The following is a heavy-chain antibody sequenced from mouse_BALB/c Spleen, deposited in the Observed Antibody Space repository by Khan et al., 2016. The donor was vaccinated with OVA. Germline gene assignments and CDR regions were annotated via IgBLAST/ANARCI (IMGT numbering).Heavy chain of an antibody. CDR2: IYPGDGST. CDR3: ARGGLRGVALDY. Sequence: LKQSGPELVKPGTLVKISCQASGYTFTSYDINWVKQRPGQGLEWIGWIYPGDGSTKNNEKFKGKATLTADTYSSTAYMQLSSLTSDNSAASYCARGGLRGVALDYWGQGTSVTVSA. D-gene: IGHD2-4*01. J-gene: IGHJ4*01. CDR1: GYTFTSYD. V-gene: IGHV1S33*01.